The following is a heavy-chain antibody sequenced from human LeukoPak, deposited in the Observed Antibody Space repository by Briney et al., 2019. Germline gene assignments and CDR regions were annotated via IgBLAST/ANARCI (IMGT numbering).Heavy chain of an antibody. V-gene: IGHV1-46*01. D-gene: IGHD5-12*01. CDR2: INPSGGTR. CDR3: ARTRGYSDYELDY. CDR1: GYSFTSYG. J-gene: IGHJ4*02. Sequence: ASVKVSCNASGYSFTSYGISWVRQAPGQGLEWMGIINPSGGTRRHAQRFQGGVSMTRYMATSTVYMELSSLRSEDTAVYYCARTRGYSDYELDYWGQGTLVTVSS.